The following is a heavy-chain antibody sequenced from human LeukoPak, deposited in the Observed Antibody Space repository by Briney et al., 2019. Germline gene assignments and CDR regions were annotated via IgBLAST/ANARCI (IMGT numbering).Heavy chain of an antibody. CDR3: ARIQSRIIAARPGNPAFDY. CDR1: GYTFTSYY. CDR2: ISTYNDNT. J-gene: IGHJ4*02. Sequence: ASVKVSCKTSGYTFTSYYISWVRQAPGQGLEWMGWISTYNDNTHYAQKLQGRVTITTDTSTSTVYMELKSLRSDDTAVYYCARIQSRIIAARPGNPAFDYWGRGTLVTVSS. D-gene: IGHD6-6*01. V-gene: IGHV1-18*01.